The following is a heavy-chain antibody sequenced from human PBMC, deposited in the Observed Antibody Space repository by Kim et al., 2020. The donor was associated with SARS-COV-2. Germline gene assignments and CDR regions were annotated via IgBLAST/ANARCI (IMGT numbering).Heavy chain of an antibody. D-gene: IGHD6-6*01. J-gene: IGHJ4*02. CDR3: ARGPYSSSSYDY. V-gene: IGHV5-10-1*01. CDR2: IDPSDSYT. CDR1: GYSFTSYW. Sequence: GESLKISCKGSGYSFTSYWISWVRQMPGKGLEWMGTIDPSDSYTNYSPSFQGHVTISADKSISTAYVQWNSLKGSDIAMYYCARGPYSSSSYDYWGQGTLVTVSS.